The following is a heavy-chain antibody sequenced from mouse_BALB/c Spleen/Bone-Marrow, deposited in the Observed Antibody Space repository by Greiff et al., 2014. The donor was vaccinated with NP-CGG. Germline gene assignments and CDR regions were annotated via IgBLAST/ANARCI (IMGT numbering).Heavy chain of an antibody. CDR2: IDPANGNT. J-gene: IGHJ3*01. Sequence: VQLQQPGAELVKPGASVKLSCTASGFNIKDIYMYWVKQRPEQGLEWIGRIDPANGNTKYDPKFQDKATITADTSSNTAYLQLSSLTSEDTAFYYCARYYYGSSLFAYWGQGTLVTVSA. V-gene: IGHV14-3*02. CDR3: ARYYYGSSLFAY. CDR1: GFNIKDIY. D-gene: IGHD1-1*01.